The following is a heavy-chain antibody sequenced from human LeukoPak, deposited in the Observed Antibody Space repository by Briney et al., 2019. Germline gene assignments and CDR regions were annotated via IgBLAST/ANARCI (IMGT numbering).Heavy chain of an antibody. V-gene: IGHV1-46*01. D-gene: IGHD6-19*01. CDR1: GYTFTSYY. J-gene: IGHJ4*02. CDR3: ARDGVAGVYYFDY. CDR2: ISPSGGST. Sequence: ASVKVSCKASGYTFTSYYMHWVRQAPGQGLEWMGIISPSGGSTNYAQKFQGRVTMTKDMSTSTVYMELSSLRSEDTAVYYWARDGVAGVYYFDYWGQGTLVTVSS.